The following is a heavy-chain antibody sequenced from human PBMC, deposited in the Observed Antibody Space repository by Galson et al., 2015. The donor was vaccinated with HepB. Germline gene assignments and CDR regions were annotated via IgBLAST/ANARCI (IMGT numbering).Heavy chain of an antibody. CDR1: GFTFSSYA. CDR3: AKALSSRGWYFDL. J-gene: IGHJ2*01. CDR2: ISGSGGST. D-gene: IGHD6-13*01. Sequence: SLRLSCAASGFTFSSYAMSWVRQAPGRGLEWVSVISGSGGSTYYADSVKGRFTISRDNSKNTLFLQMNCLRPDDTAVYYCAKALSSRGWYFDLWGRGTLVTVSS. V-gene: IGHV3-23*01.